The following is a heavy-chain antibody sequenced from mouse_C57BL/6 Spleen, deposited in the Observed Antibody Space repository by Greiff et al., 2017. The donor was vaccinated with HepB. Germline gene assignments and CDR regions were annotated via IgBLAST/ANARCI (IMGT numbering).Heavy chain of an antibody. CDR3: ARSSYYYGSSYYAMDY. D-gene: IGHD1-1*01. J-gene: IGHJ4*01. CDR2: IYPGDGDT. V-gene: IGHV1-82*01. Sequence: VKLQESGPELVKPGASVKISCKASGYAFSSSWMNWVKQRPGKGLEWIGRIYPGDGDTNYNGKFKGKATLTADKSSSTAYMQLSSLTSEDSAVYFCARSSYYYGSSYYAMDYWGQGTSVTVSS. CDR1: GYAFSSSW.